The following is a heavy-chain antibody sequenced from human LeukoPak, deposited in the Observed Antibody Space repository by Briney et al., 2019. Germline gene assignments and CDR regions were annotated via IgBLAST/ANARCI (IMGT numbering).Heavy chain of an antibody. V-gene: IGHV3-33*03. CDR3: AKDAQRGFDYSNSLQY. J-gene: IGHJ4*02. CDR2: IWSDGTNE. CDR1: GFTFSHFG. Sequence: GRSLRLSCAASGFTFSHFGMHWVRQAPGRGLEWVAVIWSDGTNEYYADSVKGRFSISRDNSKNTVSLQMNSLRTEDTAVYFCAKDAQRGFDYSNSLQYWGQGTLVTASS. D-gene: IGHD4-11*01.